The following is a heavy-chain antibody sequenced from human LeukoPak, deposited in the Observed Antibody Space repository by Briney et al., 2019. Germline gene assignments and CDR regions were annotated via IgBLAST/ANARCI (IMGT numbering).Heavy chain of an antibody. Sequence: ASVKVSCKASGYTFTDYYDHWVRQAPGQRLEWMGWLKPNRGDTIYAQQFRGRVTMTTDTSISTAYMELSSLTSDDTAVYYCATGSSTVTATKHPSEYWGQGTLVTVSS. CDR3: ATGSSTVTATKHPSEY. V-gene: IGHV1-2*02. D-gene: IGHD2-21*02. CDR1: GYTFTDYY. CDR2: LKPNRGDT. J-gene: IGHJ4*02.